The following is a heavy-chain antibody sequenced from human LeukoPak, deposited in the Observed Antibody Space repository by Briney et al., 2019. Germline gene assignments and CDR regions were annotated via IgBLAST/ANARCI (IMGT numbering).Heavy chain of an antibody. CDR3: AKGKPSSSSDV. Sequence: GGSLRLSCEVSGFTFSSHRMSWVRQAPGKGLEWVANIKQDGGEKHYVDSVKGRFTISRDNAKNSLYLQMNSLRAEDTAVYYCAKGKPSSSSDVWGQGTTVTVSS. D-gene: IGHD6-13*01. J-gene: IGHJ6*02. CDR1: GFTFSSHR. CDR2: IKQDGGEK. V-gene: IGHV3-7*01.